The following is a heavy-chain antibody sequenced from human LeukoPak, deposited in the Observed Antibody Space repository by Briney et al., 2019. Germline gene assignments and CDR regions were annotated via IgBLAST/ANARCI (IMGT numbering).Heavy chain of an antibody. Sequence: ASVKVSCKASGYTFTGYYMHWVRQAPGQGLEWRGWINPNSGGTNYAQKFQGRVTMTRDTSISTAYMELSRLRSDDTAVYYCARGPAVAALAEFDYWGQGTLVTVSS. CDR2: INPNSGGT. CDR3: ARGPAVAALAEFDY. J-gene: IGHJ4*02. V-gene: IGHV1-2*02. CDR1: GYTFTGYY. D-gene: IGHD6-19*01.